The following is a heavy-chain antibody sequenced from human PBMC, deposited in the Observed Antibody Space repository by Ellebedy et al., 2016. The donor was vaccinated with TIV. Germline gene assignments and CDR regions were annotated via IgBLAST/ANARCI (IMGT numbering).Heavy chain of an antibody. D-gene: IGHD1-26*01. V-gene: IGHV1-69*13. J-gene: IGHJ4*02. Sequence: AASVKVSCKASGGTFSSYAISWVRQAPGQGLEWMGGIIPIFGTANYAQKFQGRVTITADESTSTAYMELSSLRSEDTAVYYCARDGVGGSYGDYWGQGTLVTVSS. CDR3: ARDGVGGSYGDY. CDR1: GGTFSSYA. CDR2: IIPIFGTA.